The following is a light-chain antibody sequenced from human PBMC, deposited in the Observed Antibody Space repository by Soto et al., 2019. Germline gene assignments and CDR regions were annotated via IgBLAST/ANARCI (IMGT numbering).Light chain of an antibody. Sequence: DIQMTQSPSSLSASVGDRVTITCQASHDISNYLNWYQQKPGKAPKLLIYDASNLETGVPSRFSGSGSGTDFTFTISSLQPEDIATYYCQQYDNLPLTFGGGTTVEIK. V-gene: IGKV1-33*01. J-gene: IGKJ4*01. CDR3: QQYDNLPLT. CDR1: HDISNY. CDR2: DAS.